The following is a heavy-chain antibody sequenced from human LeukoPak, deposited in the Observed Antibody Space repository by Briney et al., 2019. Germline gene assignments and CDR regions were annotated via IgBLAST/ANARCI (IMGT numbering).Heavy chain of an antibody. CDR1: GGSFSGYY. CDR3: ARDGPTRSLYL. V-gene: IGHV4-31*11. J-gene: IGHJ4*02. CDR2: VRYTGST. D-gene: IGHD1-1*01. Sequence: PSETLSLTCAVYGGSFSGYYWSWIRQHPGKGLEWIGCVRYTGSTYYDPSPRSRITMSIDTSKNQFSLRLDSVTAADTAVYYCARDGPTRSLYLWGQGILVTVSS.